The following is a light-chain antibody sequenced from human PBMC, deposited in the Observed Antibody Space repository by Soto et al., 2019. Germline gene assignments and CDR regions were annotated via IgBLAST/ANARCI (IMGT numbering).Light chain of an antibody. CDR1: ESVSSN. V-gene: IGKV3-15*01. Sequence: EIVLTQSPATLSLSPGERATVSCRASESVSSNYLAWYQQKPGQAPRLLIYGASSRATGVPDRFSGSGSGTVFTLTISSLQSDDFAVYYCQQYLDWPRTFGQGTKVDIK. J-gene: IGKJ1*01. CDR3: QQYLDWPRT. CDR2: GAS.